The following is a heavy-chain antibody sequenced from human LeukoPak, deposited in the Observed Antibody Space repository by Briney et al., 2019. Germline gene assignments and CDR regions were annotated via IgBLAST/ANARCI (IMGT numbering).Heavy chain of an antibody. Sequence: GGSLRLSCAASRFTVSSNCISWVRQAPGKGLEWVSLIYSGGSTYYADSVKGRFTISRDNSKNTLYLQMNSLRAEDTAVYYCARRAGDYSHPYDYWGQGTLVTVSS. CDR1: RFTVSSNC. J-gene: IGHJ4*02. CDR3: ARRAGDYSHPYDY. V-gene: IGHV3-53*01. CDR2: IYSGGST. D-gene: IGHD3-22*01.